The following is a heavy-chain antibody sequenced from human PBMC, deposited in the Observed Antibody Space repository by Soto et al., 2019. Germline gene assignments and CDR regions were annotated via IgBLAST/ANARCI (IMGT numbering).Heavy chain of an antibody. CDR1: GGSISSSSYY. CDR2: IYYSGST. V-gene: IGHV4-39*01. J-gene: IGHJ6*02. D-gene: IGHD6-13*01. CDR3: ARLGAFYSSSWNYYYYGMDV. Sequence: QLQLQESGPGLVKPSETLSLTCTVSGGSISSSSYYWGWIRQPPGKGLEWIGCIYYSGSTYYNPSLKSRVTISVDTSKNQFSLKLSSVTAADTAVYYCARLGAFYSSSWNYYYYGMDVWGQGTTVTVSS.